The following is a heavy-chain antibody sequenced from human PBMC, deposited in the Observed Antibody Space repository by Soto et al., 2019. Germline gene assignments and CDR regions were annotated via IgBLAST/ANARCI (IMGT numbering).Heavy chain of an antibody. CDR1: GGSISSYY. D-gene: IGHD1-26*01. CDR3: ARDGLVGAIDY. V-gene: IGHV4-59*01. J-gene: IGHJ4*02. Sequence: SETLSLTCTVSGGSISSYYWSWIRQPPGKGLEWIGYIYYSGSTNYNPSLKSRVTISVDTSKNQFPLKLSSVTAADTAVYYCARDGLVGAIDYWGQGTLVTVSS. CDR2: IYYSGST.